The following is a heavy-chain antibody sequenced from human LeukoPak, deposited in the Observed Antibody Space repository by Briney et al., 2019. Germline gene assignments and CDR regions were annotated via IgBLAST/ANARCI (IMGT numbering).Heavy chain of an antibody. V-gene: IGHV4-39*01. D-gene: IGHD1-14*01. CDR2: IFYSGTT. J-gene: IGHJ4*02. CDR3: ARRLGTYNPYFDS. CDR1: GGSISSTAYD. Sequence: PSETLSLTCTVSGGSISSTAYDWVWIRQPRGKGLEWIVTIFYSGTTYYNPSLKSRLTISVDTSKTQFSLRLNSVTAADTAIYYCARRLGTYNPYFDSWGQGTLVTVSS.